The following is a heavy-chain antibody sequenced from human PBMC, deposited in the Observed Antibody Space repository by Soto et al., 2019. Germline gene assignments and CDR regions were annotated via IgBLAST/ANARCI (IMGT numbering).Heavy chain of an antibody. CDR2: IIPIFGTA. CDR1: GGTFSSYA. J-gene: IGHJ6*02. V-gene: IGHV1-69*13. Sequence: GASVKVSCKASGGTFSSYAISWVRQAPGQGLEWMGGIIPIFGTANYAQKFQGRVTITADESTSTAYMELSSLRSEDTAVYYCARSMVYAMMASNYYGMDVWGQGTTVTVSS. D-gene: IGHD2-8*01. CDR3: ARSMVYAMMASNYYGMDV.